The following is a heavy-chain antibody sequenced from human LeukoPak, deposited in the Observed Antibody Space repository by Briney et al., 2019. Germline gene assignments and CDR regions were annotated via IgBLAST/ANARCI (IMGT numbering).Heavy chain of an antibody. J-gene: IGHJ4*02. Sequence: GGSLRLSCRASGFTFSSYGMHWVRQAPGKGLEWVSYISSSSSTIYYADSVKGRFTISRDNAKNSLYLQMNSLRAEDTAVYYCARGAYYYEDWGQGTLVTVSS. CDR2: ISSSSSTI. D-gene: IGHD3-22*01. V-gene: IGHV3-48*01. CDR3: ARGAYYYED. CDR1: GFTFSSYG.